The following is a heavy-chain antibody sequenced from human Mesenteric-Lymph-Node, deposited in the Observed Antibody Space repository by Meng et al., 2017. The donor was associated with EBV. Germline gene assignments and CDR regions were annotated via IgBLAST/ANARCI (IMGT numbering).Heavy chain of an antibody. V-gene: IGHV4-39*07. Sequence: QLQLQESGPGLVKRSETLSLTCTVSGGSISVRDYYWGWIRQPPGKGLEWIASIYYSGRTYYNPSLKSRVTISVETSKNQFSLKLRSVTATDTAVYYCARTGSSPNHTFNYWGQGTLVTVSS. CDR3: ARTGSSPNHTFNY. CDR2: IYYSGRT. D-gene: IGHD1-14*01. CDR1: GGSISVRDYY. J-gene: IGHJ4*02.